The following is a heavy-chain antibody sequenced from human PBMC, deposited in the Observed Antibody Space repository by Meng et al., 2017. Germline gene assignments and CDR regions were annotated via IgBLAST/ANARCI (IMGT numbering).Heavy chain of an antibody. V-gene: IGHV3-11*04. Sequence: VRLLGSGGGLVTPGGSLGLSCAASGFTFSDYYMSWIRQAPGKGLEWVSYISSSGSTIYYADSVKGRFTISRDNAKNSLYLQMNSLRAEDTAVYYCASESDYGQDFDYWGQGTLVTVSS. CDR2: ISSSGSTI. CDR1: GFTFSDYY. CDR3: ASESDYGQDFDY. J-gene: IGHJ4*02. D-gene: IGHD4-17*01.